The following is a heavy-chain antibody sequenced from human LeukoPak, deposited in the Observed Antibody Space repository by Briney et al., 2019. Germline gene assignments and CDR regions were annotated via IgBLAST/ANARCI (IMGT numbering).Heavy chain of an antibody. J-gene: IGHJ6*03. CDR2: INPSGGST. CDR1: GYTFTSYY. V-gene: IGHV1-46*01. Sequence: ASVKVSCKASGYTFTSYYMHWVRQAPGQGLEWMGIINPSGGSTSYAQKFQGRVTMTRDTSTSTVYMELSSLRSQDTAVYYCARDGGAQQYYMDVWGKGTTVTVSS. CDR3: ARDGGAQQYYMDV. D-gene: IGHD3-16*01.